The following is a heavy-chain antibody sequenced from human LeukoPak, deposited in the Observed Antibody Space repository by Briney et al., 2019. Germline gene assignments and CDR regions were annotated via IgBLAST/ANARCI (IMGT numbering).Heavy chain of an antibody. D-gene: IGHD3-22*01. CDR1: GYTFTGYY. V-gene: IGHV1-2*02. Sequence: ASVKVSCKASGYTFTGYYMHWVRQAPGQGLEWMGWINPNSGGTNYAQKFQGRVTMTRDTSISTAYMELSRLRSDDTALYYCARDQGYYYDSSGYFDYWGQGTLVTVSS. CDR2: INPNSGGT. J-gene: IGHJ4*02. CDR3: ARDQGYYYDSSGYFDY.